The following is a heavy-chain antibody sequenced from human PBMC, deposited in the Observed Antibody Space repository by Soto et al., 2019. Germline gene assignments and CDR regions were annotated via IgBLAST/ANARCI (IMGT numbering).Heavy chain of an antibody. CDR2: IYYSGST. Sequence: TSETLSLTCTVSGGSISSYYWSWIRQPPGKGLEWIGYIYYSGSTNYNPSLKSRVTISVDTSKNQFSLKLSSVTAADTAVYYCARLGDGYNYPLFDYWGQGTLVTV. V-gene: IGHV4-59*01. CDR1: GGSISSYY. D-gene: IGHD5-12*01. CDR3: ARLGDGYNYPLFDY. J-gene: IGHJ4*02.